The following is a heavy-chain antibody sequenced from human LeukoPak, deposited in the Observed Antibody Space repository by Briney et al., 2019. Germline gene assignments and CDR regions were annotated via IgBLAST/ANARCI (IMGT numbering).Heavy chain of an antibody. D-gene: IGHD3-22*01. CDR2: IHPNTGNP. V-gene: IGHV7-4-1*02. CDR1: GYTFTNYA. Sequence: GASVKVSCKTSGYTFTNYAMNWVRQAPGQGLEWMGWIHPNTGNPTYAQGFTGRFVFSLDTSVSTAYLQISSLKAEDTAVYYCARGRTYYYDSSGYYRDTYFDYWGQGTLVTVSS. J-gene: IGHJ4*02. CDR3: ARGRTYYYDSSGYYRDTYFDY.